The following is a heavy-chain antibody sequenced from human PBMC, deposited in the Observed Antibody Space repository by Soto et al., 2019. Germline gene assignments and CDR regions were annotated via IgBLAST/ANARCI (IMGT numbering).Heavy chain of an antibody. CDR3: ARESEDLTSNFDY. V-gene: IGHV3-21*06. CDR1: GFTFTRYS. Sequence: LRLSCAAYGFTFTRYSMNWVRQAPGKGLEWVSSISSTTNYIYYGDSMKGRFTISRDNAKNSLYLEMNSLRAEDTAVYYCARESEDLTSNFDYWGQGTLVTVSS. CDR2: ISSTTNYI. J-gene: IGHJ4*02.